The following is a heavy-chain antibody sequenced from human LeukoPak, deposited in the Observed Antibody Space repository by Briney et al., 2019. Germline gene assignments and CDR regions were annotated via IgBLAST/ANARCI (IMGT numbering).Heavy chain of an antibody. CDR1: GFTFSSYD. CDR3: AKDLRSGYDAFDI. CDR2: ISGSGGST. D-gene: IGHD1-14*01. J-gene: IGHJ3*02. V-gene: IGHV3-23*01. Sequence: GGSLRLSCAASGFTFSSYDMSWVRQAPGKGLEWVSGISGSGGSTYYADSVKGRFTISRDNSKSTLYLQMNSLRAEDTAVYYCAKDLRSGYDAFDIWGQGTMVTVSS.